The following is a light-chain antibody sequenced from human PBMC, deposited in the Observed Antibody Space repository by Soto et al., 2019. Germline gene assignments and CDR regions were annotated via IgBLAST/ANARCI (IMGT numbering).Light chain of an antibody. Sequence: DIQMAQSPSTLSXXXXXXXXXXFRASQSISSWLAWYQQKPGKAPKLLIYKASSLESGVPSRFSGSGSGTEFTLTISSLQPDDFATYYCQQYNSYSWTFGQGTK. CDR1: QSISSW. J-gene: IGKJ1*01. V-gene: IGKV1-5*03. CDR3: QQYNSYSWT. CDR2: KAS.